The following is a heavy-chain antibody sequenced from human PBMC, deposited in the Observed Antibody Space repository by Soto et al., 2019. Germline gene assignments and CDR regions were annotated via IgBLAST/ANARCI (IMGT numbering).Heavy chain of an antibody. CDR2: IYYGGNT. J-gene: IGHJ6*02. CDR3: ARSGLEFGELLWPYGMDV. CDR1: GGSISSGNYY. V-gene: IGHV4-30-4*01. Sequence: LSLTCTVSGGSISSGNYYRNWIRQPPGKGLEWIGYIYYGGNTYYNPSLKSRVTISVDTSKNHFSLKLSSVTAADTAVYYCARSGLEFGELLWPYGMDVWGQGTTVTVSS. D-gene: IGHD3-10*01.